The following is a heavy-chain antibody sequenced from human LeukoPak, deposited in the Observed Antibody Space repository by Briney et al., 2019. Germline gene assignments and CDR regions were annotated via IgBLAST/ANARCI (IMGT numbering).Heavy chain of an antibody. CDR3: ARLAAVPG. CDR2: IHPNSGGT. Sequence: ASVKVSCKASGYTFTDYYLHWVRQAPGQGLEWMGWIHPNSGGTNYAQKFQGRVAMTRDTSISTAYMELSSLRSDDTAVYYCARLAAVPGWGQGTQVTVSS. D-gene: IGHD6-19*01. CDR1: GYTFTDYY. V-gene: IGHV1-2*02. J-gene: IGHJ1*01.